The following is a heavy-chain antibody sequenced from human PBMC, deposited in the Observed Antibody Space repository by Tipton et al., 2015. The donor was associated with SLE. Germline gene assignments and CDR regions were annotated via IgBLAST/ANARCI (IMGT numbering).Heavy chain of an antibody. V-gene: IGHV1-58*02. CDR2: IVVGSGNT. CDR3: AAVGSRATQLVLALDI. D-gene: IGHD6-13*01. Sequence: QLVQSGPEVKKPGTSVKVSCKASGFTFTSSAMQWVRQARGQRLEWIGWIVVGSGNTNYAQTFQERVTITRDMSTSTAYMERSSLRSEDTAVYYCAAVGSRATQLVLALDIWGQGTIVTVSS. CDR1: GFTFTSSA. J-gene: IGHJ3*02.